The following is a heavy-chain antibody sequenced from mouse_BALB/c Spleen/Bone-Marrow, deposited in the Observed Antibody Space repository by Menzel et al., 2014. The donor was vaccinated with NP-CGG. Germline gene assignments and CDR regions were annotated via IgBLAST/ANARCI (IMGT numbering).Heavy chain of an antibody. D-gene: IGHD2-4*01. V-gene: IGHV1-80*01. Sequence: VKLMESGAELVRPGSSVKISRKASGYAFSNYGMNWVKQRPGQGLEWIGQIYPGDGDTNYNGKFKGRVTLTADKSSSTAYMQLSSLTSEDSAVYFCASVYDYGRGYAMDYWGQGTSVTVSS. CDR2: IYPGDGDT. CDR1: GYAFSNYG. CDR3: ASVYDYGRGYAMDY. J-gene: IGHJ4*01.